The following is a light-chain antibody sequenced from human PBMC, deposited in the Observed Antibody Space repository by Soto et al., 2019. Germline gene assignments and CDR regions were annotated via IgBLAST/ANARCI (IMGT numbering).Light chain of an antibody. J-gene: IGKJ5*01. CDR2: GGS. Sequence: EIVLTQSPGTLSLSPGETATVSCRASQSISIGLAWYRQKPGQAPTRLIYGGSTSGTGTPARFSGSGSGTEFTLTISSMQYEDFALYYCQQYNKWPLITFGQGTRLEIK. CDR1: QSISIG. CDR3: QQYNKWPLIT. V-gene: IGKV3D-15*01.